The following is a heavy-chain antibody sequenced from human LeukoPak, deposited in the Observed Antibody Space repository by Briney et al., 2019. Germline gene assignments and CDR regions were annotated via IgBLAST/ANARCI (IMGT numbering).Heavy chain of an antibody. CDR3: AREGDFYGDNYFDY. J-gene: IGHJ4*02. Sequence: SETLSLTCTVSGGSTSSYYWSWIRQPPGKGLEWIGYIYYSGSTNYNPSLKSRVTISVDTSKDQFSLKLSSVTAADTAVYYCAREGDFYGDNYFDYWGQGTLVTVSS. CDR1: GGSTSSYY. V-gene: IGHV4-59*01. D-gene: IGHD4-17*01. CDR2: IYYSGST.